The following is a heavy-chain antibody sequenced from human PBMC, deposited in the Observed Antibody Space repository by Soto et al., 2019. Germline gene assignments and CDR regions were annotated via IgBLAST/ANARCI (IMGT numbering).Heavy chain of an antibody. CDR2: INHSGST. CDR1: GGSFSGYY. J-gene: IGHJ4*02. V-gene: IGHV4-34*01. D-gene: IGHD1-1*01. Sequence: SETLSLTCAVYGGSFSGYYWTWIRQPPGTGLEWIGEINHSGSTNYNPSLKSRVTISVDTSKNQFSLKLTSVTAADTAVYYCARDKTTGLLDEWGQGTLGNGSS. CDR3: ARDKTTGLLDE.